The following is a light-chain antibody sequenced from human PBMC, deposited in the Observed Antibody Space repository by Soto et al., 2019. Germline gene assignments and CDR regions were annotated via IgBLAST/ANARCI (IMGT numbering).Light chain of an antibody. CDR1: QGISNY. V-gene: IGKV1-16*01. CDR3: QHYNSYGT. Sequence: DIQMTQSPSSLSTSLGERVTINCRASQGISNYLAWYQQKPGKVPKLLIYAASSLQSGVPSRFSGSGSGTDFTLTISSLKPDDFATYYCQHYNSYGTFGQGTKVDIK. CDR2: AAS. J-gene: IGKJ1*01.